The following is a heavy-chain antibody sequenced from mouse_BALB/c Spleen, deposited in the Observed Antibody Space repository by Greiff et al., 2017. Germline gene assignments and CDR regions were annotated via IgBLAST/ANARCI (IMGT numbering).Heavy chain of an antibody. CDR2: IDPENGDT. V-gene: IGHV14-4*02. CDR1: GFNLQDYY. J-gene: IGHJ3*01. Sequence: EVQLVESGAELVRSGASVKLSCPASGFNLQDYYMHWVKQRPEQGLEWIGWIDPENGDTEYAPKFQGKATITADTSSNTAYLQLSSLTSEDTAVYYCARGYRYDWGQGTLVTVSA. D-gene: IGHD2-14*01. CDR3: ARGYRYD.